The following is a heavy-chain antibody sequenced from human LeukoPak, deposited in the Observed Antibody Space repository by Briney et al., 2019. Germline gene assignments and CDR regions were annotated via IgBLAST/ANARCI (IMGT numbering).Heavy chain of an antibody. V-gene: IGHV1-2*02. CDR1: GYTFTSYA. D-gene: IGHD3-22*01. CDR2: INPNSGGT. Sequence: GASVKVSCKASGYTFTSYATNWVRQAPGQGLEWTGWINPNSGGTNYAQKFQGRVTMTRDTSISTAYMELSRLRSDDTAVYYCARVGGYPNYYYYYMDVWGKGTTVTISS. J-gene: IGHJ6*03. CDR3: ARVGGYPNYYYYYMDV.